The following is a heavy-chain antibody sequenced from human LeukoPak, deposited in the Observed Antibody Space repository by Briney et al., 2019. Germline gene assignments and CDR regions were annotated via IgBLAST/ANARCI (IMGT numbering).Heavy chain of an antibody. J-gene: IGHJ6*02. CDR3: ARDLGRRYDYFHYYYYGMDV. V-gene: IGHV4-31*03. CDR1: GGSISSGGYY. Sequence: SETLSLTCTVSGGSISSGGYYWSWIRQHPGKGLEWIGYIYYSGSTYYNPSLKSRVTISVDTSKNQFSLKLSSVTAADTAVYYRARDLGRRYDYFHYYYYGMDVWGQGTTVTVSS. D-gene: IGHD2/OR15-2a*01. CDR2: IYYSGST.